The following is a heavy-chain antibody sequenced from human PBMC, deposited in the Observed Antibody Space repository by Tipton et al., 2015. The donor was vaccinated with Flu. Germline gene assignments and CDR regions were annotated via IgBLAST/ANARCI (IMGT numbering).Heavy chain of an antibody. D-gene: IGHD4-17*01. J-gene: IGHJ5*02. CDR3: ARDRVGDYSGFDP. Sequence: TLSLTCTVSGGSISSGSYYWSWIRQPAGKGLEWIGRIYTSGGTNYNPSLKSRVTISVDTSKNQFSLKLSSVTAADTAVYYCARDRVGDYSGFDPWGQGILVTVSS. CDR2: IYTSGGT. CDR1: GGSISSGSYY. V-gene: IGHV4-61*02.